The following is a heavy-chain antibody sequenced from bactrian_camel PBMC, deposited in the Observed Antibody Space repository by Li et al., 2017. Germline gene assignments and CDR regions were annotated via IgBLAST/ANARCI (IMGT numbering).Heavy chain of an antibody. Sequence: QVQLVESGGGSAQAGGSLRLSCTASGYTCIRAWFRQAPGQEREAVARILTDTDNTFYSDSVKGRFTISQDTAKKTVYLQMNRLEPQDTAMYYCAAGPGWFPYVGIERRYFNWWGQGTQVTVS. CDR1: GYTCIR. CDR2: ILTDTDNT. V-gene: IGHV3S63*01. CDR3: AAGPGWFPYVGIERRYFNW. J-gene: IGHJ4*01. D-gene: IGHD6*01.